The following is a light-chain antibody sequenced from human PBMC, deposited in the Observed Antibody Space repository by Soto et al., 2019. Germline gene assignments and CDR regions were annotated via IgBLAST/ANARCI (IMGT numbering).Light chain of an antibody. V-gene: IGKV1-17*01. Sequence: DIQMTQSPSSLSASVGDRVTITCRASQDIRIDLGWFQQKPGKAPKRLIYAASSLQSGVPSRFSGSGSGTEFTLTISSLQPEDFAVYYCQQYGSSPLTFGGGTKVEIK. CDR3: QQYGSSPLT. CDR1: QDIRID. J-gene: IGKJ4*01. CDR2: AAS.